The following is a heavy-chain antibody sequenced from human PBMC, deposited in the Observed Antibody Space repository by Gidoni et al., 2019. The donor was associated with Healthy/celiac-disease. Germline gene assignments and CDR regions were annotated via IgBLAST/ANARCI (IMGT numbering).Heavy chain of an antibody. CDR3: AREDPGATGYYYYGMDV. V-gene: IGHV3-30-3*01. CDR2: ISYDGSNK. D-gene: IGHD1-26*01. Sequence: QVQLVESGGGVVQPGRSLRLSCAASGFTFSSYAMHWVRQAPGKGLEWVAVISYDGSNKYYADSVKGRFTISRDNSKNTLYLQMNSLRAEDTAVYYCAREDPGATGYYYYGMDVWGQGTTVTVSS. CDR1: GFTFSSYA. J-gene: IGHJ6*02.